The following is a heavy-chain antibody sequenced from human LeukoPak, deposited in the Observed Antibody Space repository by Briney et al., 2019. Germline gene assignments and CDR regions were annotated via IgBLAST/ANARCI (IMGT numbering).Heavy chain of an antibody. CDR3: ARETLTTWYYFDY. CDR1: GFTFSDYG. V-gene: IGHV3-33*01. J-gene: IGHJ4*02. D-gene: IGHD4-17*01. Sequence: PGGSLRLSCAASGFTFSDYGMHWVRQAPGKGLEWVAVIWYDGSKKYYADSVKGRFTISRDNSKNTLYLQMSSLGAEDTAVYYCARETLTTWYYFDYWGQGTQVTVSS. CDR2: IWYDGSKK.